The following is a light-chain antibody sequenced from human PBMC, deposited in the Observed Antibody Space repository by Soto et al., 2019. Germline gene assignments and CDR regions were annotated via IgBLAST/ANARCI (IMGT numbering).Light chain of an antibody. V-gene: IGKV1-39*01. CDR3: QQLSRYPST. Sequence: DIQLPQSPSSLSASVGDRVTITCRASQSIATFLNWYRQNTGKAPKILIYAESHLQSGVPSRLSGSGSGTDLTLTITSLQPEDFATYYCQQLSRYPSTCGGGTKVDIK. CDR2: AES. CDR1: QSIATF. J-gene: IGKJ4*01.